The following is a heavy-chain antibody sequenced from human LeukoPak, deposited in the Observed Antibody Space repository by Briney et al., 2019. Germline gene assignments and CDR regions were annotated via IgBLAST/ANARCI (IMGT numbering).Heavy chain of an antibody. Sequence: PGGSLRLSCAASGFIFNNYVMHWVRQAPGKGLEWVAVISYDGSNKYYVDSVKGRFTISRDNSKNTLNLQMNSLRAEDTAVYYCAKMRTPTAHSGDAFDIWGQGTMVTVSS. CDR1: GFIFNNYV. J-gene: IGHJ3*02. CDR3: AKMRTPTAHSGDAFDI. V-gene: IGHV3-30*18. CDR2: ISYDGSNK. D-gene: IGHD4-17*01.